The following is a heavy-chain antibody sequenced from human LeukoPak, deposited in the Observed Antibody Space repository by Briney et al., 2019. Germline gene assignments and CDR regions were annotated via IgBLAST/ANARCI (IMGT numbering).Heavy chain of an antibody. V-gene: IGHV1-2*02. Sequence: ASVKVSCKASGGTFSSYAISWVRQAPGQGLEWMGWINPNSGGTNYAQKFQGRVTMTRDASISTAYMELSRLRSDDTAVYYCARDWTPVTTAEYRDWGQGTLVTVSS. D-gene: IGHD4-17*01. CDR3: ARDWTPVTTAEYRD. CDR1: GGTFSSYA. J-gene: IGHJ4*02. CDR2: INPNSGGT.